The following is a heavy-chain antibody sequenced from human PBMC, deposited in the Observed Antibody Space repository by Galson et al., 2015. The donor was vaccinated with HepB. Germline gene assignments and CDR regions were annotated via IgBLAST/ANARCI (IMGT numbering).Heavy chain of an antibody. Sequence: SLRLSCAASGFSFSAYSMNWVRQAPGKGLEWVSYISSSSSTIYYADSVRGRFTMSRDNAKNSLFLQMNSLRAEDTAVYYCAREGYYGSSGYYGPDYWGQGTLVTVSS. CDR3: AREGYYGSSGYYGPDY. J-gene: IGHJ4*02. V-gene: IGHV3-48*01. D-gene: IGHD3-22*01. CDR1: GFSFSAYS. CDR2: ISSSSSTI.